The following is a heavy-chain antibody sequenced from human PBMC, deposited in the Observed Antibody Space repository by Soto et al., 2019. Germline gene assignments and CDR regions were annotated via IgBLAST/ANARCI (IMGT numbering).Heavy chain of an antibody. V-gene: IGHV1-69*01. CDR2: IIPMFGTA. J-gene: IGHJ4*02. CDR1: GDTFSSYA. Sequence: QVQLVQSGAEVKKPGSSVKVSCKASGDTFSSYAINWVRQAPGQGLEWMGGIIPMFGTANYAQKFKGRVKMTACELTSTVYMELSSLRSEDTAVYYCARVSPAHYYDSSGYYSPLDYWGQGTLVTVSS. D-gene: IGHD3-22*01. CDR3: ARVSPAHYYDSSGYYSPLDY.